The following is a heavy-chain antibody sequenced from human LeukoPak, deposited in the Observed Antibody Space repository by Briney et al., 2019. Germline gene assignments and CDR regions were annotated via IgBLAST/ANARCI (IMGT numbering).Heavy chain of an antibody. J-gene: IGHJ4*02. V-gene: IGHV4-34*01. D-gene: IGHD3-10*01. CDR2: INHSGST. CDR3: ARLVPRYGSGSQSDY. CDR1: GGSFSGYY. Sequence: SETLSLTCAVYGGSFSGYYWSWIRQPPGKGLEWIGEINHSGSTNYNPSLKSRVTISVDTSKNQFSLKLSSVTAADTAVYYCARLVPRYGSGSQSDYWGQGTLVSVSS.